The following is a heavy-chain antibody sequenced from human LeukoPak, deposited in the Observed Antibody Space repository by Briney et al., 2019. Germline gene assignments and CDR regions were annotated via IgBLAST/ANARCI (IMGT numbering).Heavy chain of an antibody. D-gene: IGHD3-16*01. V-gene: IGHV1-18*01. CDR2: ISAYNGNT. CDR1: GYTFTSYG. CDR3: ARDERRFMIMFGGALDF. Sequence: GASVKVSCKASGYTFTSYGISWVRQAPGQGLEWMGWISAYNGNTNYAQKLQGRVTMTTDRSTSTAYMELRSLRSDDTAVYYCARDERRFMIMFGGALDFWGQGTLVTVSS. J-gene: IGHJ4*02.